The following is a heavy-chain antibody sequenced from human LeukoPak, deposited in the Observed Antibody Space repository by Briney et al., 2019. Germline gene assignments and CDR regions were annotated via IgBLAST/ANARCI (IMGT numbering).Heavy chain of an antibody. V-gene: IGHV3-43*02. Sequence: GGSLRLSCAASGFTFDDYAMHWVRQAPGKGLEWVSLISGDGGSTYYADSVEGRFTISRDTSKNSLYLQMNSLRTEDTALYYCAKPSTGRRYYFDYWGQGTLVTVSS. CDR3: AKPSTGRRYYFDY. CDR2: ISGDGGST. CDR1: GFTFDDYA. D-gene: IGHD1-1*01. J-gene: IGHJ4*02.